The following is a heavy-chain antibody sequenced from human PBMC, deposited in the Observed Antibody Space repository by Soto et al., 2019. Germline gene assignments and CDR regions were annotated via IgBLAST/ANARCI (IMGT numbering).Heavy chain of an antibody. D-gene: IGHD3-22*01. CDR3: ARGADYDSSGIRLNWFDP. V-gene: IGHV3-48*02. CDR2: ISSSSSTI. Sequence: PGGALRLSCSASGFYLSSYDMNWVRQAPGKGLEWVSYISSSSSTIFYADSVKGRFTISRDNAKNSLYLQMNSLRDEDTAMYYCARGADYDSSGIRLNWFDPWGQGTLVTVSS. CDR1: GFYLSSYD. J-gene: IGHJ5*02.